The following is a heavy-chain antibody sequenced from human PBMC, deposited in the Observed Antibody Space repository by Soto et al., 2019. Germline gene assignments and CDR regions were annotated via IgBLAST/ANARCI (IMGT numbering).Heavy chain of an antibody. CDR2: IYYSGST. Sequence: QVQLQESGPGLVKPSETLSLTCSVSGGSIGSYYWSWIRQPPGKGLEWIGYIYYSGSTNYNPYLKSRVHMSVDTSKKHFSLKVSSVTAADTAVYYCARGGWRQIDYWGQGTLVTVSS. J-gene: IGHJ4*02. V-gene: IGHV4-59*08. CDR1: GGSIGSYY. CDR3: ARGGWRQIDY. D-gene: IGHD3-3*01.